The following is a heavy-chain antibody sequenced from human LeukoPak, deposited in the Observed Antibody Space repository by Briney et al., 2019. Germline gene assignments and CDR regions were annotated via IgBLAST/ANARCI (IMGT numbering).Heavy chain of an antibody. CDR2: IYSGGST. Sequence: PGGSLRLSCAASGFTVSSNYMSWVRQAPGKGLEWVSVIYSGGSTYYADSVKGRFTISRDNAKNSLYLQMNSLRAEDTAVYYCARDLYGDYDGYWGQGTLVTVSS. CDR1: GFTVSSNY. J-gene: IGHJ4*02. V-gene: IGHV3-53*01. D-gene: IGHD4-17*01. CDR3: ARDLYGDYDGY.